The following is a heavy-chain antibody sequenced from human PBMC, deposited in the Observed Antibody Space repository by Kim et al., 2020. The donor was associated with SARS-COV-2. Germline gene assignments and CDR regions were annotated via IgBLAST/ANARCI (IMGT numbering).Heavy chain of an antibody. Sequence: ASVKVSCKASGYTFTSYGISWVRQAPGQGLEWMGWISAYNGNTNYAQKLQGRVTMTTDRSTSTAYMELRSLRSDDTAVYYCARDRSYYGSGSYYLPLGYWGQGTLVTVSS. CDR1: GYTFTSYG. D-gene: IGHD3-10*01. V-gene: IGHV1-18*01. CDR3: ARDRSYYGSGSYYLPLGY. J-gene: IGHJ4*02. CDR2: ISAYNGNT.